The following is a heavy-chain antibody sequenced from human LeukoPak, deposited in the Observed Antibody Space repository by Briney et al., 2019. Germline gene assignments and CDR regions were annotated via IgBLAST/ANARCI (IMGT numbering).Heavy chain of an antibody. J-gene: IGHJ4*02. CDR2: IYYSGST. Sequence: PSETLSLTCTVSGGSISSYYWSWIRQPPGTGLDWIGSIYYSGSTYYNPSLKSRVAISVDTSKNQFSLMLSSVSAADTAVYYCARHCPEYSGNSFDYWGQGTLVTVSS. CDR3: ARHCPEYSGNSFDY. D-gene: IGHD1-26*01. CDR1: GGSISSYY. V-gene: IGHV4-59*05.